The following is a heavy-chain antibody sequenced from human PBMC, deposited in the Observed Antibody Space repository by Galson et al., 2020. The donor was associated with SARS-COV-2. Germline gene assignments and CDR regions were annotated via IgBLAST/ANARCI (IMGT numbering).Heavy chain of an antibody. D-gene: IGHD3-10*01. V-gene: IGHV3-53*01. CDR1: GLTVSTNY. CDR3: ARDVGPEFGSSDDN. J-gene: IGHJ4*03. CDR2: IYGDGST. Sequence: GGSLRLSCAASGLTVSTNYITWVRQAPGKGLEWLSVIYGDGSTFFADSVKGRFTVSRDDPKNTMYLQMNSLRAEDTAVYFCARDVGPEFGSSDDNWGQGSLFIFSS.